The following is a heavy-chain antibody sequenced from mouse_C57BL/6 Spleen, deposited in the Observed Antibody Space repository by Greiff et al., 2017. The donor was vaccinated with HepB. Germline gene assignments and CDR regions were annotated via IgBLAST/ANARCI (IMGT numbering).Heavy chain of an antibody. CDR1: GFSLTSYG. V-gene: IGHV2-2*01. D-gene: IGHD3-2*02. CDR2: IWSGGST. CDR3: ARGQAAQATWFAY. Sequence: VQRVESGPGLVQPSQSLSITCTVSGFSLTSYGVHWVRQSPGKGLEWLGVIWSGGSTDYNAAFISRLSISKDNSKSQVFFKMNSLQADDTAIYYCARGQAAQATWFAYWGQGTLVTVSA. J-gene: IGHJ3*01.